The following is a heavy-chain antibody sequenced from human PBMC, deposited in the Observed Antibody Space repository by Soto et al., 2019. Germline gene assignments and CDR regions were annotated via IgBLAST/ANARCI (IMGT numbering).Heavy chain of an antibody. V-gene: IGHV3-48*02. CDR2: INPTTSII. D-gene: IGHD5-12*01. CDR3: ARRSSGYIFDY. Sequence: GGSLRLFCAASGFTFSSYSLNWVRQAPGKGLEWISHINPTTSIIYYADSVRGRFTISRDNAKNSLYLQMNSLRDEDTAVYYCARRSSGYIFDYWGQGTLITVSS. CDR1: GFTFSSYS. J-gene: IGHJ4*02.